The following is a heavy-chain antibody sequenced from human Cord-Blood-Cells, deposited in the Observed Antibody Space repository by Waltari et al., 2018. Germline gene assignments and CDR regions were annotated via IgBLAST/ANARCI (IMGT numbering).Heavy chain of an antibody. Sequence: QLQLQESGPGLVKPSETLSLTCTVPGGSISSSSYYWGWIRQPPGKGLEWIGSIYYSGSTYYNPSLKSRVTISVDTSKNQFSLKLSSVTAADTAVYYCASIDITSDAFDIWGQGTMVTVSS. J-gene: IGHJ3*02. CDR1: GGSISSSSYY. D-gene: IGHD3-9*01. CDR2: IYYSGST. CDR3: ASIDITSDAFDI. V-gene: IGHV4-39*01.